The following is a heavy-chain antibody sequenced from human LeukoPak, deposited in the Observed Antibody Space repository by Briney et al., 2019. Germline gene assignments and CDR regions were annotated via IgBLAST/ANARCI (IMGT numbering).Heavy chain of an antibody. CDR1: GFTFRNYG. V-gene: IGHV3-30*18. CDR3: AKDVPTAYFDY. CDR2: ISYDGGDK. J-gene: IGHJ4*02. D-gene: IGHD2-2*01. Sequence: GGSLRLSCAASGFTFRNYGMHWVRQAPGKGLEWVAVISYDGGDKKYADSVKGRFTISRDNSKTTLYLQMNSLRAEDTAVYYCAKDVPTAYFDYWGQGTLVTVSS.